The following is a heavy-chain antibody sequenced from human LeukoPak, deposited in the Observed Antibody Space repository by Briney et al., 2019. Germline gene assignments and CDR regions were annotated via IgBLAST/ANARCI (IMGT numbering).Heavy chain of an antibody. CDR3: ARPLSSGYGDYEPMGH. CDR2: IYPGDSDT. Sequence: GESLKISCKGSGYSFTSYWIGWVRQMPGKGLEWMGIIYPGDSDTRYSPSFQGQVTISADKSISTAYLQWSSLKASDTAMYCCARPLSSGYGDYEPMGHWGQGTLVTVSS. J-gene: IGHJ4*02. V-gene: IGHV5-51*01. D-gene: IGHD4-17*01. CDR1: GYSFTSYW.